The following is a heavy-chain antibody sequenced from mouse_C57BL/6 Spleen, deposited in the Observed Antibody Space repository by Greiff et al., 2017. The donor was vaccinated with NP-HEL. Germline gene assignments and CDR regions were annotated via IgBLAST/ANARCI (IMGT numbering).Heavy chain of an antibody. V-gene: IGHV5-6*01. CDR3: ARQRGDSSGYYAMDY. Sequence: EVQGVESGGDLVKPGGSLKLSCAASGFTFSSYGMSWVRQTPDKRLEWVATISSGGSYTYYPDSVKGRFTIPRDNAKNTLYLQMSSLKSDDTAMYYCARQRGDSSGYYAMDYWGQGTSVTVSS. CDR1: GFTFSSYG. D-gene: IGHD3-2*02. CDR2: ISSGGSYT. J-gene: IGHJ4*01.